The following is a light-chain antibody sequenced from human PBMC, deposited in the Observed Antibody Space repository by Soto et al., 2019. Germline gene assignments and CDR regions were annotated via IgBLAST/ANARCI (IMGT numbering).Light chain of an antibody. Sequence: GDRVTITCRASQSISGWLAWYQQKPGKAPKLLLYKASTLESGVPSRLSGSGSGTEFTLTISSLQPDDFATYYCQQYYSSLTFGQGTKVEIK. CDR3: QQYYSSLT. J-gene: IGKJ1*01. V-gene: IGKV1-5*03. CDR2: KAS. CDR1: QSISGW.